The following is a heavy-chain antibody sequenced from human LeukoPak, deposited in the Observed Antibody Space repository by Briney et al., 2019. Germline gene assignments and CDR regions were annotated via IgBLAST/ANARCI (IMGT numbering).Heavy chain of an antibody. CDR3: AKDIAAAGTQRRVFDI. CDR1: GFTFSSYS. CDR2: ISSSSSYI. V-gene: IGHV3-21*04. J-gene: IGHJ3*02. D-gene: IGHD6-13*01. Sequence: GGSLRLSCAASGFTFSSYSMNWVRQAPGKGLEWVSSISSSSSYIYYADSVKGRFTISRDNAKNSLYLQMNSLRAEDTALYYCAKDIAAAGTQRRVFDIWGQGTMVTVSS.